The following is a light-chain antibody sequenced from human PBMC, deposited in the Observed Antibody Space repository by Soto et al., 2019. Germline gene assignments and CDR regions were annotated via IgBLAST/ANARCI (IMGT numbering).Light chain of an antibody. CDR1: SSDIGSYNY. J-gene: IGLJ3*02. Sequence: QSVLTQPPSASGSPGQSVTISCTGTSSDIGSYNYVSWYQQKPGKVPKLIISEVSGRRSALPDRFSGSKSGTTASLTVSGLQAEDEADYYCSSYAGSNNLVFGGGTKLTVL. CDR2: EVS. V-gene: IGLV2-8*01. CDR3: SSYAGSNNLV.